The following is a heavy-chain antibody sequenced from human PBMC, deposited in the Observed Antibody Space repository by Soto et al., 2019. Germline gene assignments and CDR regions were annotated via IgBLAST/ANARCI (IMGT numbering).Heavy chain of an antibody. D-gene: IGHD6-19*01. CDR2: IIPILGIS. CDR3: ARAGAVAGTVAY. V-gene: IGHV1-69*02. Sequence: QVQLVQSGAEVKKPGSSVKVSCKASGGTFSSYTISWVRQAPGQGLEWMGRIIPILGISNYAQKFQGRVTITADKSTSTAYMELSSLRSEDTAVYYCARAGAVAGTVAYWAQGTLVTLSS. CDR1: GGTFSSYT. J-gene: IGHJ4*02.